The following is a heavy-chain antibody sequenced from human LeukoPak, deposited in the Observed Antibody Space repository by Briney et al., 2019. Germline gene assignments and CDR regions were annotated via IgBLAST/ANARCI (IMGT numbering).Heavy chain of an antibody. V-gene: IGHV3-74*01. CDR2: INSDGSST. J-gene: IGHJ4*02. D-gene: IGHD6-6*01. CDR3: ARDLPYSSLARFDY. Sequence: GGSLRLSCAASGFTFSSYWMHWVRQAPGKGLVWVSRINSDGSSTSYADSVKGRSTISRDNAKNTLCLQMNSLRAEDTAVYYCARDLPYSSLARFDYWGQGTLVTVSS. CDR1: GFTFSSYW.